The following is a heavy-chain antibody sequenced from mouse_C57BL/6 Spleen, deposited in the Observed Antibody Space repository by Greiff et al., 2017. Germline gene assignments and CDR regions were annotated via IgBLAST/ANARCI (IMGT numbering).Heavy chain of an antibody. Sequence: EVMLVESGGGLVKPGGSLKLSCAASGFTFSSYAMSWVRQTSEKRLEWVATICDGGGNTYYTDNVKGRSTISRDNAKNNLYLQMRHLKSEDAAMYYCARDYDYVEGAIDYWGQGTSVTVSS. CDR1: GFTFSSYA. D-gene: IGHD2-4*01. J-gene: IGHJ4*01. CDR2: ICDGGGNT. V-gene: IGHV5-4*01. CDR3: ARDYDYVEGAIDY.